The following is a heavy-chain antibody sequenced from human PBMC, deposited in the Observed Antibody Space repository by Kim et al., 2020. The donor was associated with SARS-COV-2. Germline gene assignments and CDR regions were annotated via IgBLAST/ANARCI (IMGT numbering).Heavy chain of an antibody. J-gene: IGHJ5*02. V-gene: IGHV3-23*01. Sequence: ADSVKGRFTISRDNSKNTLYLQMNSLRAEDTAVYYCAKDHSGYPAPWFDPWGQGTLVTVSS. D-gene: IGHD5-12*01. CDR3: AKDHSGYPAPWFDP.